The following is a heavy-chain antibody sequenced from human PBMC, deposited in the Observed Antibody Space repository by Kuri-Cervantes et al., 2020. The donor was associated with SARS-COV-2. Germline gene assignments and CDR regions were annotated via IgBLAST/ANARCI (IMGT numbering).Heavy chain of an antibody. CDR1: GFIFSDFY. Sequence: GGSLRLSCTASGFIFSDFYMTWIRQAPGKGLEWISSIGPSGTFKHYADSVKGRFTISRDNAKNSLFLQMNSLRAEDTAVYYCARASFDFWSGYYTGYYFDSWGQEALVTVSS. V-gene: IGHV3-11*06. J-gene: IGHJ4*02. D-gene: IGHD3-3*01. CDR3: ARASFDFWSGYYTGYYFDS. CDR2: IGPSGTFK.